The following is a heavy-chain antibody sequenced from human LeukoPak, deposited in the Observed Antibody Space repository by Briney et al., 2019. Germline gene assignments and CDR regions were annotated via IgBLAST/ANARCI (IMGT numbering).Heavy chain of an antibody. D-gene: IGHD3-9*01. Sequence: ASVKVSCKASGYTFTGYYMHLVRQAPGQGLEWMGWINPNSGSTNYAQKFQGRVTMTRDTSISTAYMELSRLRSDDTAVYYCARGRGILPGYYVDPEQYYYYYGMDVWGQGTTVTVSS. CDR2: INPNSGST. V-gene: IGHV1-2*02. CDR3: ARGRGILPGYYVDPEQYYYYYGMDV. J-gene: IGHJ6*02. CDR1: GYTFTGYY.